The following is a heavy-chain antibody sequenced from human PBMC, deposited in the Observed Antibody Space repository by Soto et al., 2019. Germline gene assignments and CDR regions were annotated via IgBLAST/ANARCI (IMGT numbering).Heavy chain of an antibody. CDR1: GFTLSTYA. CDR3: VKHPGNPSGAFDT. J-gene: IGHJ3*02. V-gene: IGHV3-23*01. Sequence: GGSVRLSCVASGFTLSTYAMSWVRQAPGKGLEWVSGITGSGGSTYYADSVKGRFTISRDNSKSTVSLHMNSLRAEDTAVYYGVKHPGNPSGAFDTWGQGAMVTVS. CDR2: ITGSGGST. D-gene: IGHD4-4*01.